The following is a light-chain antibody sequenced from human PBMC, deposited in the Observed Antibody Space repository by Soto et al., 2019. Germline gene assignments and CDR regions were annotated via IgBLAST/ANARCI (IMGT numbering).Light chain of an antibody. Sequence: QSVLTQPPSVSAAPGQKVTISCSGSSSNIGNNNVSWYQQLPGTAPKLLIYDNSKRPSGIPDRFSGSKSGTSATLGITGLQTGDEADYYCGTWDSSLSAGVFGGGTKVTVL. CDR2: DNS. CDR3: GTWDSSLSAGV. CDR1: SSNIGNNN. J-gene: IGLJ2*01. V-gene: IGLV1-51*01.